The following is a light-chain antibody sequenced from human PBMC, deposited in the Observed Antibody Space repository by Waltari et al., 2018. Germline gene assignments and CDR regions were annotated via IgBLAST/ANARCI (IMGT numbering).Light chain of an antibody. J-gene: IGLJ3*02. V-gene: IGLV2-18*02. CDR2: EVT. CDR3: SSSTSSITWV. Sequence: QSALTQPPSVSGSPGQSVTISCTGTSSDVGNYNHVSWYQQSPGTAPKLIIYEVTNRPPRVPDRFSGSKSGNTASLTISGLQAEDESDYYCSSSTSSITWVFGGGTKLTVL. CDR1: SSDVGNYNH.